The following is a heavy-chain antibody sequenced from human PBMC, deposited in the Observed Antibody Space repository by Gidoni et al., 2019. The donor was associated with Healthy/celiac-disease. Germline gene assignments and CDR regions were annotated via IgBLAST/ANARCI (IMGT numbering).Heavy chain of an antibody. Sequence: QVQLVESGGGVVQPGRSLRLSFAASGFPFSSHGLHWVRQAPGKGLEWVAVISYDGSNKYYADSVKDRFTISRDNSKNTLYLKMNSLRAEDTAVYYCAKDKPDDFWSGYYRYYYYYGMDVWGQGTTVTVSS. CDR1: GFPFSSHG. D-gene: IGHD3-3*01. CDR3: AKDKPDDFWSGYYRYYYYYGMDV. J-gene: IGHJ6*02. V-gene: IGHV3-30*18. CDR2: ISYDGSNK.